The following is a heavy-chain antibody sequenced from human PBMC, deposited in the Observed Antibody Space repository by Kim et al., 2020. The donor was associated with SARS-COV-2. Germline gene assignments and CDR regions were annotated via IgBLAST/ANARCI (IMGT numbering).Heavy chain of an antibody. J-gene: IGHJ3*02. CDR1: GYTFTGYY. Sequence: ASVKVSCKASGYTFTGYYMHWVRQAPGQGLEWMGWINPNSGGTNYAQKFQGRVTMTRDTSISTAYMELSRLRSDDTAVYYCAVGGLLMVYPLDAFDIWGQGTMVTVSS. V-gene: IGHV1-2*02. CDR2: INPNSGGT. D-gene: IGHD2-8*01. CDR3: AVGGLLMVYPLDAFDI.